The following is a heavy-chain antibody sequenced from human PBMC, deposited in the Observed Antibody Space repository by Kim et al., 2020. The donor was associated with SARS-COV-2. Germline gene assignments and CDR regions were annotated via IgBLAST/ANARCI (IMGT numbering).Heavy chain of an antibody. V-gene: IGHV5-10-1*01. CDR2: IDPSDSYT. D-gene: IGHD6-13*01. Sequence: GESLKIFCKGSGYSFTSYWISWVRQMPGKGLEWMGRIDPSDSYTNYSPSFQGHVTISADKSISTAYLQWSSLKASDTAMYYCAGIAAAQDYYYYYGMDVWGQGTTVTVSS. CDR3: AGIAAAQDYYYYYGMDV. CDR1: GYSFTSYW. J-gene: IGHJ6*02.